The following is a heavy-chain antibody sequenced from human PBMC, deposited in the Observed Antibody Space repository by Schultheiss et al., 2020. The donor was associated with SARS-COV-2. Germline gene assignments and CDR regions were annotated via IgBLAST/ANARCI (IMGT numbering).Heavy chain of an antibody. CDR1: GGSISSYF. J-gene: IGHJ6*02. D-gene: IGHD6-13*01. CDR3: ARQRSSSSSYGMDV. V-gene: IGHV4-59*08. Sequence: SETLSLTCTVSGGSISSYFWSWIRQPPGKGLEWIGYIYNIGSTNYNPSLKSRLTISVDTSKNQFSLKLSSVTAADTAVYYCARQRSSSSSYGMDVWGQGTAVTVSS. CDR2: IYNIGST.